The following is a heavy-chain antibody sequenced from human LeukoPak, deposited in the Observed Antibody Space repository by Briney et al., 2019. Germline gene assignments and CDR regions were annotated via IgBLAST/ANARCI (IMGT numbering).Heavy chain of an antibody. CDR3: AKDYSDYSNAFDI. V-gene: IGHV3-23*01. J-gene: IGHJ3*02. D-gene: IGHD4-11*01. CDR1: GFTFSSYA. CDR2: ISGSGGST. Sequence: GGSLRLSCAASGFTFSSYAMSWVRQAPGEGLEWVSAISGSGGSTYYADSVKGRFTISRDNSKNTLYLQMNSLRAEDTAVYYCAKDYSDYSNAFDIWGQGTMVTVSS.